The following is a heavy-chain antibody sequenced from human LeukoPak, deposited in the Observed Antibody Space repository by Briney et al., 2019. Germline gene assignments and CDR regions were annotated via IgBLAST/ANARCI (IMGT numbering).Heavy chain of an antibody. Sequence: GESLRLSCSASGFTFRTYAMHWVRQAPGKGLEYVSTIGPKGGTTYYADSVKGRFTISRDISKNTLYLQMSSLRAEDTAVYYCVKDANRGSYGDFWGQGTLVTVSS. V-gene: IGHV3-64D*09. CDR1: GFTFRTYA. J-gene: IGHJ4*02. D-gene: IGHD1-26*01. CDR3: VKDANRGSYGDF. CDR2: IGPKGGTT.